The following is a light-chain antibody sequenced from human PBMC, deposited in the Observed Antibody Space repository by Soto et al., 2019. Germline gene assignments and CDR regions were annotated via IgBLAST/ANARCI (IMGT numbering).Light chain of an antibody. CDR2: RAS. CDR1: QSLITSS. CDR3: QQYGNSPT. J-gene: IGKJ5*01. Sequence: EIVLTQSPATLSLFPGERANLSCRASQSLITSSLAWYQQKPGQAPKLLIYRASSRATGIPARFSASGSGTACTLTISRLETEDFAVYSCQQYGNSPTFSQGTRLEI. V-gene: IGKV3-20*01.